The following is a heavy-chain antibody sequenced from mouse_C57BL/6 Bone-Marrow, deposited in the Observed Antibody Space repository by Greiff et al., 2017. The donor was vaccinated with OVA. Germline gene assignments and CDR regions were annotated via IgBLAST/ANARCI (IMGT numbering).Heavy chain of an antibody. V-gene: IGHV6-6*01. J-gene: IGHJ4*01. D-gene: IGHD1-1*01. CDR2: IRNKANNHAT. CDR1: GFTFSDAW. CDR3: TRRTVVAHYYAMDY. Sequence: EVQLQQSGGGLVQPGGSMKLSCAASGFTFSDAWMDWVRQSPEKGLEWVAEIRNKANNHATYYAESVKGRFTISRDDSKSSVYLQMNSLRAEDTGIYYCTRRTVVAHYYAMDYWGQGTSVTVSS.